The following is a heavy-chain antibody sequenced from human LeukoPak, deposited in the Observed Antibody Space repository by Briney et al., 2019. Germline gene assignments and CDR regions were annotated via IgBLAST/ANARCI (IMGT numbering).Heavy chain of an antibody. CDR2: ISWNRGSI. J-gene: IGHJ2*01. Sequence: GRSLRLSCAASGFTLDDYGMHWVRHAPGKGLGWVSGISWNRGSIGYADSVKGRFTISRDTAKNSLYLQMNSLRPEDTALYYCAKGGAAADNYWYFDLWGRCTLVTVSS. V-gene: IGHV3-9*01. D-gene: IGHD6-13*01. CDR3: AKGGAAADNYWYFDL. CDR1: GFTLDDYG.